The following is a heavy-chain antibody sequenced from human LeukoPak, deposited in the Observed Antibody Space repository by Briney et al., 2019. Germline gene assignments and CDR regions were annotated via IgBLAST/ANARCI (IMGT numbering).Heavy chain of an antibody. CDR3: ARAPRLRKHGMDV. V-gene: IGHV1-69*04. D-gene: IGHD3-22*01. CDR1: GGTFSSYA. J-gene: IGHJ6*02. CDR2: IIPILGIA. Sequence: GSSVKVSCKASGGTFSSYAISWVRQAPGQVLEWMGRIIPILGIANYAQKFQGRVTITADKSTSTAYMELSSLRSEDTAVYYCARAPRLRKHGMDVWGQGTTVTVSS.